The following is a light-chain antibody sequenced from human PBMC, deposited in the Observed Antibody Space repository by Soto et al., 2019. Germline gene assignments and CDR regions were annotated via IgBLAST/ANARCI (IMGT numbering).Light chain of an antibody. Sequence: SVLTPPASVSGSPGQSITISCPGTSSDVGGYNYVSWYQQHPGKAPKLMIYDVSNRPSGVSNRFSGSKSGNTASLTISGLQAEDEADYYCSSYTSSSTPYVFGTGTKVTVL. CDR3: SSYTSSSTPYV. J-gene: IGLJ1*01. V-gene: IGLV2-14*01. CDR2: DVS. CDR1: SSDVGGYNY.